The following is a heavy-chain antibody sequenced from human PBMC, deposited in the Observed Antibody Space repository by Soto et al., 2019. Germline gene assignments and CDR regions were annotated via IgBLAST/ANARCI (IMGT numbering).Heavy chain of an antibody. J-gene: IGHJ6*03. CDR1: GGSFSGYY. CDR3: ARETPYCSSTSCYLSYYYYMDV. CDR2: INHSGST. Sequence: SETLSLTCAVYGGSFSGYYWSWIRQPPGKGLEWIGEINHSGSTNYNPSLKSRVTISVDTSKNQFSLKLSSVTAADTAVYYCARETPYCSSTSCYLSYYYYMDVWGKGTTVTVSS. D-gene: IGHD2-2*01. V-gene: IGHV4-34*01.